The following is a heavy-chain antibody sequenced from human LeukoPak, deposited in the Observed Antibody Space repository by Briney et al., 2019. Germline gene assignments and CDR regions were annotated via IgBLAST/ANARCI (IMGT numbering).Heavy chain of an antibody. V-gene: IGHV3-23*01. D-gene: IGHD2-2*02. CDR3: AKQNCSSTSCYIWGDYFDYYMDV. CDR2: ISGSGGST. J-gene: IGHJ6*03. CDR1: GFTFSSYA. Sequence: HPGGSLRLSCAASGFTFSSYAMSWVRQAPGKGLECVSAISGSGGSTYYADSVKGRFTISRDNSKNTLYLQMNSLRAEDTAVYYCAKQNCSSTSCYIWGDYFDYYMDVWGKGTTVTVSS.